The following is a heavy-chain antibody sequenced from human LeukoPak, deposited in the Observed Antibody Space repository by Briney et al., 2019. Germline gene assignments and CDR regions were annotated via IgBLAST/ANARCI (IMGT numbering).Heavy chain of an antibody. V-gene: IGHV1-69*04. CDR1: GGTFSSYA. D-gene: IGHD3-22*01. J-gene: IGHJ4*02. Sequence: SVKVSCKAPGGTFSSYAISWVRQAPGQGLEWGGRIIPILGIANYAQKFQGRVTITADKSTSTAYMELSSLRSEDTAVYYCAVLGYDSSGYADYWSQGTLVTVPS. CDR2: IIPILGIA. CDR3: AVLGYDSSGYADY.